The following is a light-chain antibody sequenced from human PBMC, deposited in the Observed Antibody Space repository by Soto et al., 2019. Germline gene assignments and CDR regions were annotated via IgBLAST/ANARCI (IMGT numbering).Light chain of an antibody. CDR3: QLYGSYMFT. CDR2: GAS. Sequence: EVVLTQSPGPLSLSPGERVTLSCRTSQSINSNFLSWFQQKPGQPPRLLLYGASKRAAGTPDRFSGAGSGTDFTLIISRLEPEDSAIYHCQLYGSYMFTFGQGTKVEIK. CDR1: QSINSNF. V-gene: IGKV3-20*01. J-gene: IGKJ2*01.